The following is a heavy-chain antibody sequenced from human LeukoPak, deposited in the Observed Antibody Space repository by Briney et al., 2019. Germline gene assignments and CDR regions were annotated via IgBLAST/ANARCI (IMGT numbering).Heavy chain of an antibody. CDR1: GFTFDDYA. V-gene: IGHV3-43*02. CDR2: ISGDGGST. CDR3: AKDGSSSSLFDY. J-gene: IGHJ4*02. Sequence: GVALRLSCAASGFTFDDYAMHWVRQTPAKGLEWVSLISGDGGSTYYANYVKGRFNISRDNSKNSLYLQMNSLRTEDTALYYCAKDGSSSSLFDYWGQGTLVTVSS. D-gene: IGHD6-13*01.